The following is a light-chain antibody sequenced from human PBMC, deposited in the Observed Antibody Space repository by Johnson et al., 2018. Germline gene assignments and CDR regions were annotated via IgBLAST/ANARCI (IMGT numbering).Light chain of an antibody. V-gene: IGLV1-51*02. CDR3: GTWDSCLSAGKV. CDR2: ENN. J-gene: IGLJ1*01. CDR1: SSNIGNNY. Sequence: QSVLTQPPSVSAAPGQKVTISCSGSSSNIGNNYVSWYQQLPGTAPKLLIYENNKRPSGIPDRFSGSKSGTSATLGITGLQTGDEADYYCGTWDSCLSAGKVFGTGTKVTVL.